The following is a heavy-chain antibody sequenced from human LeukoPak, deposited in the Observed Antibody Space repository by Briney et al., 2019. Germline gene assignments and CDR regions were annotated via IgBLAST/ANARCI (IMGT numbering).Heavy chain of an antibody. CDR3: AREATMVRGVMMWSPNCYYYYMDV. CDR1: GGSISSYY. D-gene: IGHD3-10*01. J-gene: IGHJ6*03. Sequence: SETLSLTCTVSGGSISSYYWSWIRQPPGKGLEWIASIHYSETTYYNPSLKSRVTISVDTSKNQFSLKLSSVTAADTAVYYCAREATMVRGVMMWSPNCYYYYMDVWGKGTTVTISS. CDR2: IHYSETT. V-gene: IGHV4-59*05.